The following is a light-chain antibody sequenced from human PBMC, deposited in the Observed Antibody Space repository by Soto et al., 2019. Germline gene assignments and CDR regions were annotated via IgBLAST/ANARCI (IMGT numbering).Light chain of an antibody. Sequence: DIQMTQSPSTLSASVGDRVTITCRASQSISSWLAWYQQKPGKAPNLLIYKASSLESGVTSRFSGGGSGTEFTLTISSLQPDDCATYYCQPYNSYPLTFGGGTKVEIK. CDR3: QPYNSYPLT. J-gene: IGKJ4*01. CDR2: KAS. CDR1: QSISSW. V-gene: IGKV1-5*03.